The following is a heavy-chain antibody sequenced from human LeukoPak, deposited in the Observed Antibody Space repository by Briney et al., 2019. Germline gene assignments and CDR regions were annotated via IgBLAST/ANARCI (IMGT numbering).Heavy chain of an antibody. Sequence: SETLSLICTVSGGSISDYYWSWIRQPAGKGLEWIGRFYTSGSTNYNPSLKSRVTMSVDTSKNQFSLRLSSVTAADTAVYYGGREGDYITAYVREVWGKGPTVTVSS. J-gene: IGHJ6*04. D-gene: IGHD3-16*01. CDR1: GGSISDYY. CDR2: FYTSGST. V-gene: IGHV4-4*07. CDR3: GREGDYITAYVREV.